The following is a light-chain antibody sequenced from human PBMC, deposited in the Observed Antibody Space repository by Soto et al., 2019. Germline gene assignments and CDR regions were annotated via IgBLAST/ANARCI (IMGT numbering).Light chain of an antibody. Sequence: EIVLTQSPATLSLSPGERATLSCRASQSVSTYLAWYQQRPGQAPRLLIYDASNRATGVPARFSGSGSGTDFTLPVSSREPEDFAVYYCHQRSSWLRGTFGGGTKVEIK. CDR2: DAS. CDR1: QSVSTY. J-gene: IGKJ4*01. V-gene: IGKV3-11*01. CDR3: HQRSSWLRGT.